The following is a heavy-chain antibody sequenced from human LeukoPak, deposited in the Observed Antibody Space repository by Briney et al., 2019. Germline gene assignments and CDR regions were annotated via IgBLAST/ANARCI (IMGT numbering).Heavy chain of an antibody. V-gene: IGHV3-48*03. CDR1: GFTFSSYE. J-gene: IGHJ4*02. CDR3: ARDVDYFDY. Sequence: GGSLRLSCADSGFTFSSYEMNWVRQAPGKGLEWVSYISSSGSTIYYADSVKGRFTISRDNAKNSLYLQMNSLRAEDTAVYYCARDVDYFDYWGQGTLVTASS. CDR2: ISSSGSTI.